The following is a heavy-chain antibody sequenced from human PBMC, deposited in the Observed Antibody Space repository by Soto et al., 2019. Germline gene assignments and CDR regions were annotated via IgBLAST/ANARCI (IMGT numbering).Heavy chain of an antibody. D-gene: IGHD6-19*01. CDR3: ARGVDGQWADY. CDR1: GASISGFY. J-gene: IGHJ4*02. V-gene: IGHV4-4*07. Sequence: TSETLSLTCTVSGASISGFYWSWIRKSAGKGLEWIGRIYATGTTDYNPSLKSRVMMSVDTSKKQFSLTLTSVTAADTAVYYCARGVDGQWADYWGRGTLVTVSS. CDR2: IYATGTT.